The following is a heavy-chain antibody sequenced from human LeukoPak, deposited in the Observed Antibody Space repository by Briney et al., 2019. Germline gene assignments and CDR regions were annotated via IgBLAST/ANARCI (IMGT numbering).Heavy chain of an antibody. D-gene: IGHD3-9*01. Sequence: GASVKVSCKASGGTFSSYDISWVRQAPGQGLEWMGGIMPISGTANYAQKFQGRLTITADDSTSTAYMELSSLRAEDTAVYYCARDLLGSHTSYSSGAWDYRGQGTLVTVSS. CDR2: IMPISGTA. CDR1: GGTFSSYD. CDR3: ARDLLGSHTSYSSGAWDY. J-gene: IGHJ4*02. V-gene: IGHV1-69*13.